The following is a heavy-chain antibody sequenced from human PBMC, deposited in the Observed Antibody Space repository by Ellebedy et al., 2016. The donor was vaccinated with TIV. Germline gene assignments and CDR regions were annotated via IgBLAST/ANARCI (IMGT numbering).Heavy chain of an antibody. CDR3: ARYSGSYGGYDY. J-gene: IGHJ4*02. D-gene: IGHD1-26*01. CDR2: IDPSDSYT. Sequence: GESLKISCKCSGSSFSTFWLIWVRQRPEKGLESSGRIDPSDSYTNYSPSFQGHVTMSADTSISTAYLEWSSLKASDTAIYYCARYSGSYGGYDYWGQGTLVTVSS. V-gene: IGHV5-10-1*01. CDR1: GSSFSTFW.